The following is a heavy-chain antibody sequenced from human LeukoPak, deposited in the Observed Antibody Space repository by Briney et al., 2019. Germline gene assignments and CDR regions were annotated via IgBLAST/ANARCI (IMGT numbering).Heavy chain of an antibody. D-gene: IGHD5-12*01. Sequence: PSETLSLTCTVSGGSISSYYWSWIRQPAGKGLEWIGRIYTSGSTNYNPSLKSRVTMSVDTSKNQFSLKLSSVTAADTAVYYCARVRGDSGYDYTLNYYYYYYMDVWGKGTTVTVSS. J-gene: IGHJ6*03. CDR1: GGSISSYY. CDR2: IYTSGST. V-gene: IGHV4-4*07. CDR3: ARVRGDSGYDYTLNYYYYYYMDV.